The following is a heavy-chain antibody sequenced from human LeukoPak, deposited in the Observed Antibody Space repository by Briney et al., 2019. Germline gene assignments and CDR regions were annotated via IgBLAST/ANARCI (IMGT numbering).Heavy chain of an antibody. Sequence: GGSLRLSCAASGFAFNTYSMNWVRQAPGKGLGWVSLISSTSTSIYYADSVKGRFTISRDNAKNSLFLQMNSLRVDDTAVYYCTRDNNTLFDYWGQGSPVTVSS. CDR1: GFAFNTYS. V-gene: IGHV3-21*01. CDR3: TRDNNTLFDY. CDR2: ISSTSTSI. D-gene: IGHD1-14*01. J-gene: IGHJ4*02.